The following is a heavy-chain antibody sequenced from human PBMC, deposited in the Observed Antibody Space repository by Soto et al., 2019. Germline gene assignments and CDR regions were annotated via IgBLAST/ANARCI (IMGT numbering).Heavy chain of an antibody. CDR3: ARYILTGYYYYYYGLDV. J-gene: IGHJ6*02. CDR1: GFTFSSYA. D-gene: IGHD3-9*01. Sequence: GGSLRLSCAASGFTFSSYAMSWVRQAPGKGLEWVSTISGSGGTTYYADSVKGRFTISRDNSKNTLYLQMNSLRAEDSAIYYCARYILTGYYYYYYGLDVWGQGTTVTVSS. V-gene: IGHV3-23*01. CDR2: ISGSGGTT.